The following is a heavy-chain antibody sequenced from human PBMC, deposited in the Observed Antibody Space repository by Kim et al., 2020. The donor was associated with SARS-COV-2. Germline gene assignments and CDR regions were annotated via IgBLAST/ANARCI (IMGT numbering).Heavy chain of an antibody. CDR3: AKSPSGRVERLGAFDI. J-gene: IGHJ3*02. D-gene: IGHD1-1*01. CDR2: ISGSGDST. V-gene: IGHV3-23*01. CDR1: GFTFSNYA. Sequence: GGSSRLSCAASGFTFSNYAMTWVRQAPGKGLQWVSGISGSGDSTYNADSVKGRFTISRDNSKNMLYLQMNSLRAEDTAVYYCAKSPSGRVERLGAFDIWGQGTMVTVSS.